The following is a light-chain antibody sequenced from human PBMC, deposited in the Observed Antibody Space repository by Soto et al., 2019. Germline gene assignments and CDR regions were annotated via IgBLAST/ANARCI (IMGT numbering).Light chain of an antibody. J-gene: IGLJ1*01. CDR2: TNS. CDR1: SSSIGISS. Sequence: QSVLTQPPSASGTLGQRVSISRSGSSSSIGISSVNWYQQLPRTAHKVLIYTNSQRPSGLPDRFSGYKSGTSASLAISRLQPEDEADYYCAALDGSLSVYVLGTG. V-gene: IGLV1-44*01. CDR3: AALDGSLSVYV.